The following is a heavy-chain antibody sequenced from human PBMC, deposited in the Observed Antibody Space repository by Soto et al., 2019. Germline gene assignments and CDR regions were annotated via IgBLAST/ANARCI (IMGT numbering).Heavy chain of an antibody. CDR1: GYTFTGYY. CDR3: ARGSYDSSGYPFDY. Sequence: ASVKVSCKASGYTFTGYYMHWVRQAPGQGLEWMGWINPNSGGTNYAQKFQGWVTMTRDTSISTAYMELSRLRSDDTAVYYCARGSYDSSGYPFDYWGQGTLVTVSS. V-gene: IGHV1-2*04. CDR2: INPNSGGT. J-gene: IGHJ4*02. D-gene: IGHD3-22*01.